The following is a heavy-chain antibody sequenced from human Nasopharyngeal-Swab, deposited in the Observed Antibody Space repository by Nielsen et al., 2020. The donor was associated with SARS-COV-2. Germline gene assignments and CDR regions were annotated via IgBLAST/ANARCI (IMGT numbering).Heavy chain of an antibody. D-gene: IGHD5-18*01. Sequence: GGSLRLSCAASGFTFNSHGMHWVRQAPGKGLEWVAVISFDGSKKYYADSVKGRFTISRDSSKNTLYLQMNSLRAEDTAVYYCARPGQLWLGGLSYWGQGTLVTVSS. J-gene: IGHJ4*02. CDR1: GFTFNSHG. CDR3: ARPGQLWLGGLSY. V-gene: IGHV3-30*03. CDR2: ISFDGSKK.